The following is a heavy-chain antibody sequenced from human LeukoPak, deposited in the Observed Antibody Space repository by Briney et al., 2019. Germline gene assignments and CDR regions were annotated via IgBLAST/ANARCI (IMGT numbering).Heavy chain of an antibody. CDR3: ARYPNYHDSRFREKGFDY. D-gene: IGHD3-22*01. J-gene: IGHJ4*02. V-gene: IGHV4-59*01. CDR2: IYCSGST. Sequence: SETLSLTCTVSGGSISSYYWSWIRQPPGKGLEWIGYIYCSGSTNYNPSLKSRVTISVGTSKNQFSLKLSSVTAADTAVYYCARYPNYHDSRFREKGFDYWGQGTLVTVSS. CDR1: GGSISSYY.